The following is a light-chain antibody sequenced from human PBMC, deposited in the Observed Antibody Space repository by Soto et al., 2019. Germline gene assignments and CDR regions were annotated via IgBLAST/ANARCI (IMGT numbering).Light chain of an antibody. CDR3: QQSYSTLTWT. J-gene: IGKJ1*01. CDR2: AAS. V-gene: IGKV1-39*01. Sequence: EIQMTQSPSSLSASVGDKVNITCRASQSISSSLNWYQKKSXKAPNLXXYAASSLQSGVPSRFSGSGSGTDLTLTISSLQTEDFANYYCQQSYSTLTWTFGQGTKVEIK. CDR1: QSISSS.